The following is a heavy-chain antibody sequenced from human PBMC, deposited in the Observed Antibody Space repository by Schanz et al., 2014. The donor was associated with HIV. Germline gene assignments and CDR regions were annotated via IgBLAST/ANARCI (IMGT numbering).Heavy chain of an antibody. Sequence: QVQLVESGGGVVQPGRSLRLSCAASGFTFSTYGMHWVRQAPGKGLEWVAVIYYDGSNKYYADSVKGRFTIFRDNSKNTLYLQMTSLRAEDTAVYYCARDRQWQDYWGQGTLVTVSS. D-gene: IGHD6-19*01. CDR3: ARDRQWQDY. CDR1: GFTFSTYG. V-gene: IGHV3-33*01. CDR2: IYYDGSNK. J-gene: IGHJ4*02.